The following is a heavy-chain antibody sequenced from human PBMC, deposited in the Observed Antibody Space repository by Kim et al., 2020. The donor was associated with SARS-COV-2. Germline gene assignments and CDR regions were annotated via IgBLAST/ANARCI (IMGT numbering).Heavy chain of an antibody. J-gene: IGHJ1*01. CDR2: ISYDGSNK. V-gene: IGHV3-30-3*01. CDR3: ARDRRGYCSSTSCYTGYFQH. CDR1: GFTFSSYA. D-gene: IGHD2-2*02. Sequence: GGSLRLSCAASGFTFSSYAMHWVRQAPGKGLEWVAVISYDGSNKYYADSVKGRFTISRDNSKNTLYLQMNSLRAEDTAVYYCARDRRGYCSSTSCYTGYFQHWGQGTLVTVSS.